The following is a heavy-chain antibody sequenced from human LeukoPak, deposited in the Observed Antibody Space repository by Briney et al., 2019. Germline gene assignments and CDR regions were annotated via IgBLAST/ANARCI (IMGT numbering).Heavy chain of an antibody. CDR3: ARDTYGGFDY. CDR1: GFTFSSYG. V-gene: IGHV3-33*01. J-gene: IGHJ4*02. Sequence: GGSLRLSCAASGFTFSSYGMHWVRQAPGKGLEWVAVIWYDGSNKYYADSVKGRFTISRDNSKNTLFLQITSLRVEDTAVYYCARDTYGGFDYWGQGALVTVSS. CDR2: IWYDGSNK. D-gene: IGHD4-23*01.